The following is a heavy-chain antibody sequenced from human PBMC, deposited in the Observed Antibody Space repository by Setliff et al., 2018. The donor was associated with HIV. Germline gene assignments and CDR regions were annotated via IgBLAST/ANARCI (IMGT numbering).Heavy chain of an antibody. CDR3: ARGYYGSDLQNAMDV. CDR1: GFTFTSYW. V-gene: IGHV3-7*01. J-gene: IGHJ6*02. Sequence: GSLKLSCAASGFTFTSYWMIWVRQAPGKGLEWVANINQDGSEKNYVDSVKGRFTISRDNAKNTLYLQMDSLRGEDTAVYYCARGYYGSDLQNAMDVWGQGTTVTVSS. CDR2: INQDGSEK. D-gene: IGHD3-10*01.